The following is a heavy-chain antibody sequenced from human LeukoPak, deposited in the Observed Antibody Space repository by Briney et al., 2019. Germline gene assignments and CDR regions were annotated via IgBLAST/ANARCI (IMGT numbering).Heavy chain of an antibody. CDR1: AFSFSGYW. J-gene: IGHJ4*02. CDR2: IRQDGSVK. V-gene: IGHV3-7*01. Sequence: PGGSLRLSCEASAFSFSGYWMNWVRQAPGKGLEWVANIRQDGSVKNYVDSVKGRFTISRDNARNSLYLQTNSLRVEDTAVYYCARDPVGAPYYDSWGQGTLVSVSS. CDR3: ARDPVGAPYYDS. D-gene: IGHD1-26*01.